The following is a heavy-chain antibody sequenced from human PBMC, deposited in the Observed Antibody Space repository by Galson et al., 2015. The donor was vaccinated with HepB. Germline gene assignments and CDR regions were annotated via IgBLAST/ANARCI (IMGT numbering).Heavy chain of an antibody. D-gene: IGHD6-19*01. CDR1: GFTFSNTW. CDR2: IKSKTDGGTT. Sequence: SLRLSCAASGFTFSNTWMSWVCQAPGRGLEWVGHIKSKTDGGTTDYAAPVKGRFTISRDDSKDTLYLQMNSLKTDDTAVYYCTTDVYFSSYWSWIDPWGQGTLVTVSS. J-gene: IGHJ5*02. CDR3: TTDVYFSSYWSWIDP. V-gene: IGHV3-15*01.